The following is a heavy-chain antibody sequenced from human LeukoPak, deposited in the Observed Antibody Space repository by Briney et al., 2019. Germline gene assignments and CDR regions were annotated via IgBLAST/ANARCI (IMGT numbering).Heavy chain of an antibody. Sequence: PSETLSLTCAVSGASISSTYWSTWVRQPPGKGLEWIGEIHDSGSTNYNPSLKSRVTISVDKSKKQFSLNLTSVTAADTAVYYCATRATDGPLWGQGTLDRLL. CDR1: GASISSTYW. V-gene: IGHV4-4*02. J-gene: IGHJ4*02. D-gene: IGHD5-24*01. CDR3: ATRATDGPL. CDR2: IHDSGST.